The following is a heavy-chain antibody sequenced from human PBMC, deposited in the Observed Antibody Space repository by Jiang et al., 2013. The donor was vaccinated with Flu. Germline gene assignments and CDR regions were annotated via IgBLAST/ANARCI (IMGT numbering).Heavy chain of an antibody. CDR1: GFSLSTSGMC. CDR3: ARMIFRTTGGGFDY. D-gene: IGHD4-17*01. V-gene: IGHV2-70*01. CDR2: IDWDDDK. J-gene: IGHJ4*02. Sequence: CTFSGFSLSTSGMCVSWIRQPPGKALEWLALIDWDDDKYYSTSLKTRLTISKDTSKNQVVLTMTNMDPVDTATYYCARMIFRTTGGGFDYWGQGTLVTVSS.